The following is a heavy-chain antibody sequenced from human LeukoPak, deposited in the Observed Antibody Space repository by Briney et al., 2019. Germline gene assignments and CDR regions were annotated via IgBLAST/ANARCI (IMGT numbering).Heavy chain of an antibody. CDR3: ARGPYSYDSSGSFDI. CDR1: GDSISSGDYY. Sequence: SETLSLTCTVSGDSISSGDYYWSWIRQPAGKGLEWNRLISSSGSYNNNPSLKRRSPISEDTSKNQFSLELSSVTAADTAVYFWARGPYSYDSSGSFDIWGQGTMVTVSS. D-gene: IGHD3-22*01. CDR2: ISSSGSY. J-gene: IGHJ3*02. V-gene: IGHV4-61*02.